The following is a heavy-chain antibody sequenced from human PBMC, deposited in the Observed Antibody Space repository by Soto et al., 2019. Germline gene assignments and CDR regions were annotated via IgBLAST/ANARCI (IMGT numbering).Heavy chain of an antibody. D-gene: IGHD3-10*01. Sequence: PGESLKISCKGSGYSFTSYWISWVRQMPGKGLEWMGRIDPSDSYTNYSPSFQGHVTISADKSISTAYLQWSSLKASDTAMYYCARVATMVRGDYYYGMDVWGQGTTVTVSS. CDR2: IDPSDSYT. J-gene: IGHJ6*02. CDR1: GYSFTSYW. V-gene: IGHV5-10-1*01. CDR3: ARVATMVRGDYYYGMDV.